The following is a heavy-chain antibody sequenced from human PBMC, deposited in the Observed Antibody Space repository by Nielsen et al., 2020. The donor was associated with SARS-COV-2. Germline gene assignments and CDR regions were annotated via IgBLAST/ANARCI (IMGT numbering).Heavy chain of an antibody. J-gene: IGHJ6*02. CDR2: ISYDGSNK. CDR1: GFTFSSYG. D-gene: IGHD3-10*01. Sequence: GGSLRLSCAASGFTFSSYGMHWVRQAPGKGLEWVAVISYDGSNKYYADSVKGRFTISRDNSKNTLYLQMNSLRAEDTAVYYCAKEESHSLVLWFGELYYYGMDVWGQGTTVTVSS. CDR3: AKEESHSLVLWFGELYYYGMDV. V-gene: IGHV3-30*18.